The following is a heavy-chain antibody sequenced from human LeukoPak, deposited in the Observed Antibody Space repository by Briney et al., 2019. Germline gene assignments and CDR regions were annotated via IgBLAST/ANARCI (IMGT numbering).Heavy chain of an antibody. CDR3: ARHLNYYLDY. Sequence: GGSLRLSCAASGFTFSTYWVHWVRQAPGKGLVWVSRISSDGSITGYADSVKGRFTISRDNAKNTLYLQMNSLRAEDTAVYYCARHLNYYLDYWGQGTLVTVSS. J-gene: IGHJ4*02. CDR1: GFTFSTYW. CDR2: ISSDGSIT. D-gene: IGHD3-10*01. V-gene: IGHV3-74*01.